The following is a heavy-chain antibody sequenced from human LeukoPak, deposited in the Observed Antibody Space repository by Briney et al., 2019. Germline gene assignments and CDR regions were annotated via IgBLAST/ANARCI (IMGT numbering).Heavy chain of an antibody. CDR1: GFTFSSYS. J-gene: IGHJ6*02. CDR2: ISSSSSYI. CDR3: AKVLRFLEWPNGMDV. Sequence: GGSLRLSCAASGFTFSSYSMNWVRQAPGKGLEWVSSISSSSSYIYYADSVKGRFTISRDNSKNTLYLQMNSLRAEDTAVYYCAKVLRFLEWPNGMDVWGQGTTVTVSS. V-gene: IGHV3-21*04. D-gene: IGHD3-3*01.